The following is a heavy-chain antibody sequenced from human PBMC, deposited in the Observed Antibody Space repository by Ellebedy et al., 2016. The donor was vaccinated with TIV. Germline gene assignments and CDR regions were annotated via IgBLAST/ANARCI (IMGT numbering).Heavy chain of an antibody. V-gene: IGHV3-48*01. Sequence: PGGSLRLSCEASGFIFSAYEMNWVRQAPGKGLEWVSYISSSSSTIHYADSVKGQFTISRDKAKNSLYLQISHLRADDTAMYYCAKDTSFGEHHWGQGTLVIVSS. CDR3: AKDTSFGEHH. CDR1: GFIFSAYE. CDR2: ISSSSSTI. D-gene: IGHD3-10*01. J-gene: IGHJ5*02.